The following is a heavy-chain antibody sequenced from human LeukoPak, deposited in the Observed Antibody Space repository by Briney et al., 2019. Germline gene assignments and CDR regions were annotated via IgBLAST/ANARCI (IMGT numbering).Heavy chain of an antibody. CDR1: GGSSSPYY. CDR2: INHSGST. J-gene: IGHJ4*02. Sequence: SETLSLTCAVYGGSSSPYYWSWIRQPPGKGLEWIGEINHSGSTSYNPSLKSRVTISVDTSKNQFSLRLSSVTAADTAVYYCARGGFYCGGDCYVDYWGQGTLVTVSS. CDR3: ARGGFYCGGDCYVDY. V-gene: IGHV4-34*01. D-gene: IGHD2-21*02.